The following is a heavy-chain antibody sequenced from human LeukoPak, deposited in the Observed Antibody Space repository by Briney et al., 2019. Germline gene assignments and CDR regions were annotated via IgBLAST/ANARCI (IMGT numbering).Heavy chain of an antibody. CDR1: GFTFSDYY. CDR2: ISSSGSTI. J-gene: IGHJ6*02. D-gene: IGHD3-3*01. CDR3: ARGPRTGFWRTAPQNYYGMDV. V-gene: IGHV3-11*01. Sequence: YPGGSLRLSCAASGFTFSDYYMSWIRQAPGKGLEWVSYISSSGSTIYYADSVKGRFTISRDNAKNSLYLQMNSLRAEDTAVYYCARGPRTGFWRTAPQNYYGMDVWGQGTTVTVSS.